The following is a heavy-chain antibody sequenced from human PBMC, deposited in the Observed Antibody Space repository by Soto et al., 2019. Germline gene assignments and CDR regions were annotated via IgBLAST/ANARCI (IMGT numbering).Heavy chain of an antibody. J-gene: IGHJ4*02. CDR1: GFIVNKNY. CDR3: TRDSSYYGGGRGVLDY. V-gene: IGHV3-66*01. Sequence: GGSLRLSCAVSGFIVNKNYVSWVRQAPGEGLEWVSVIYSGGNTDYAESVRGRFTVSRDTSKNTVFLQMNSLRVEDTAKFYCTRDSSYYGGGRGVLDYGGRGPRVTVSS. CDR2: IYSGGNT. D-gene: IGHD1-26*01.